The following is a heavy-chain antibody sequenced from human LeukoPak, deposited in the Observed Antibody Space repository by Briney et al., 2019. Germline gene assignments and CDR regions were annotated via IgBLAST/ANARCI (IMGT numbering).Heavy chain of an antibody. Sequence: KASETLSLTCTVSGGSINSYYWSWIRQPPGKGLEWIGYTYYSGSTKYNPSLKSRVTISVDTSKNQFSLELSSVTAADTAVYYCARQFRSMVRGVDWFDPWGQGTLVAVSS. J-gene: IGHJ5*02. CDR2: TYYSGST. CDR1: GGSINSYY. V-gene: IGHV4-59*08. D-gene: IGHD3-10*01. CDR3: ARQFRSMVRGVDWFDP.